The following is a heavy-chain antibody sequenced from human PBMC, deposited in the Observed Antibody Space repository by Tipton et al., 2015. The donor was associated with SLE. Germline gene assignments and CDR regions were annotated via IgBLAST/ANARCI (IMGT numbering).Heavy chain of an antibody. CDR2: ISIGGSSI. J-gene: IGHJ3*02. V-gene: IGHV3-11*04. CDR1: GFTINGHY. Sequence: SLRLSCAGAGFTINGHYMSWVRQAPGKGLEWVSSISIGGSSIDYANSVKGRFTISRDNAKNSLSLQMNSLRAEDTAVYYCAREGLPDALDIWGQGTMVVVSS. CDR3: AREGLPDALDI. D-gene: IGHD5-12*01.